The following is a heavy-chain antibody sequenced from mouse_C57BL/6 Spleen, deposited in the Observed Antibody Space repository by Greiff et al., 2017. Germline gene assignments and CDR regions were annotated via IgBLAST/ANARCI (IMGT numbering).Heavy chain of an antibody. J-gene: IGHJ1*03. CDR1: EYEFPSHD. D-gene: IGHD2-3*01. CDR3: ARHPIYDGTTWYFDV. Sequence: EVKLMESGGGLVQPGESLKLSCESNEYEFPSHDMSWVRKTPEKRLELVAAINSDGGSTYYPHNMERSFIISRDNTKKTLYLQMSSLRSEDTALYDCARHPIYDGTTWYFDVWGTGTTVTVSS. V-gene: IGHV5-2*01. CDR2: INSDGGST.